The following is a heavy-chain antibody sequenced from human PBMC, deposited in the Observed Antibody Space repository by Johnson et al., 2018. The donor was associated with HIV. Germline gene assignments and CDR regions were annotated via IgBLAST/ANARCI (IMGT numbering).Heavy chain of an antibody. V-gene: IGHV3-30*04. Sequence: VQLVESGGGVVQPGRSLRLSCAASRFTFSSYALHWVRQAPGKGLEWVAIISYDGSNKYYADSVRGRFTLSRDNSKNTLYLQMNSLRAEDTAVYFCGSLGDGHQKGAFEIWGHGTMVTVSS. CDR1: RFTFSSYA. D-gene: IGHD3-16*01. J-gene: IGHJ3*02. CDR3: GSLGDGHQKGAFEI. CDR2: ISYDGSNK.